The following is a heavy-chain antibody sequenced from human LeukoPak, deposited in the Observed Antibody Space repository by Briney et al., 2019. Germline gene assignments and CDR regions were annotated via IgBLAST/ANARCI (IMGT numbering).Heavy chain of an antibody. J-gene: IGHJ6*02. CDR1: GFTFSDYY. Sequence: GGSLRLSCAASGFTFSDYYMSWIRQAPGKGPEWVSYISSSGSTIYYADSVKGRFTISRDNAKNSLYLQMNSLRAEDTAVYYCARFSSPKSPYYGMDVWGQGTTVTVSS. CDR2: ISSSGSTI. V-gene: IGHV3-11*01. CDR3: ARFSSPKSPYYGMDV. D-gene: IGHD6-13*01.